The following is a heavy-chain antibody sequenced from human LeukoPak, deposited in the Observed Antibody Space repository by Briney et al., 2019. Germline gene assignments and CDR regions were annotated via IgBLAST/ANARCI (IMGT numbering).Heavy chain of an antibody. CDR3: ASLDIVVVPAATQTDYKDY. D-gene: IGHD2-2*03. V-gene: IGHV3-48*04. Sequence: GGSLRLSCAASRFTFSSYSMNWVRQAPGKGLEWVSYISSSGSTIYYADSVKGRFTISRDNAKNSLYLQMNSLRAEDTAVYYCASLDIVVVPAATQTDYKDYWGQGTLVTVSS. J-gene: IGHJ4*02. CDR1: RFTFSSYS. CDR2: ISSSGSTI.